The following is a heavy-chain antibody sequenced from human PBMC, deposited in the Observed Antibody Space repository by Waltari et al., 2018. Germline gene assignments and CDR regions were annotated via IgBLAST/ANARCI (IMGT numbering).Heavy chain of an antibody. V-gene: IGHV4-39*01. Sequence: LQLHESGPGLVKPSETLSLTCTVSPGSITTYGYYWGWIRPPPGKGLEWIGSIYYSGITYYDPSLESRVIISIDTSESRISLRLNSVTAADTAVYYCAVGRGIFDIWGQGTVVTVSS. CDR1: PGSITTYGYY. CDR3: AVGRGIFDI. CDR2: IYYSGIT. J-gene: IGHJ3*02. D-gene: IGHD6-13*01.